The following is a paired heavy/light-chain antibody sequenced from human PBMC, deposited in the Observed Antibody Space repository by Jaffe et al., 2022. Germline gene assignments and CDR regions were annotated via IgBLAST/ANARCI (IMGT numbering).Light chain of an antibody. CDR1: QSLLHSDGKTY. CDR2: EVS. V-gene: IGKV2D-29*01. CDR3: MQSIVLPMYT. Sequence: DVVMTQTPLSLSVTPGQPASISCKSSQSLLHSDGKTYLYWYAQKPGQPPQLLIHEVSNRFSGVPERFSGSGSGTDFTLKISRVEAEDVGVYYCMQSIVLPMYTFGQGTKLEIK. J-gene: IGKJ2*01.
Heavy chain of an antibody. J-gene: IGHJ3*01. V-gene: IGHV2-5*02. Sequence: QITLKESGPTLLKPTQTLTLTCTFSGFSLNTTGMGVGWIRQPPGKTLEWLALVYWDDDKRYSPSLRSRLTITKDASKNQVVLIMTNMDPVDTATYYCAHFQYYDILTGYYSRSFDFWGQGTMVTVSS. CDR2: VYWDDDK. CDR3: AHFQYYDILTGYYSRSFDF. CDR1: GFSLNTTGMG. D-gene: IGHD3-9*01.